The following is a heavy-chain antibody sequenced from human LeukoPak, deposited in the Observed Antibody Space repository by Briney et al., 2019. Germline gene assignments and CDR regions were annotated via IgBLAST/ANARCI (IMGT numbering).Heavy chain of an antibody. CDR2: ISYDGSNK. CDR1: GFTLSSYG. V-gene: IGHV3-30*18. CDR3: AKDAESGRYFDWLSGNYFDY. Sequence: GGSLRLSCAASGFTLSSYGLHWVRQAPGKGLEWVAVISYDGSNKYYADSVKGRFTISRDNSKNTLYLQMNSLRAEDTAVYYCAKDAESGRYFDWLSGNYFDYWGQGTPVTVSS. J-gene: IGHJ4*02. D-gene: IGHD3-9*01.